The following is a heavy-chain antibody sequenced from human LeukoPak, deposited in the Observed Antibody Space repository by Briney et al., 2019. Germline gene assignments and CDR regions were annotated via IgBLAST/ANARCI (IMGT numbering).Heavy chain of an antibody. CDR3: ATSSNTYYYDSSGYPYYFDY. CDR1: GFTFSSYA. J-gene: IGHJ4*02. Sequence: AGGSLRLSCAASGFTFSSYAMSWVRQAPGKGLEWVSAISGSGGSTYYADSVKGRFTISRDNSKNTLYLQINSLRAEDTAVYYCATSSNTYYYDSSGYPYYFDYWGQGTLVTVSS. V-gene: IGHV3-23*01. D-gene: IGHD3-22*01. CDR2: ISGSGGST.